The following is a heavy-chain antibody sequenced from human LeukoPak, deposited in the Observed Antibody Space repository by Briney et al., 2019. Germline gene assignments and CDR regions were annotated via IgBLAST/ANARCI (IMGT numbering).Heavy chain of an antibody. CDR3: ARDYYGSGPKDV. CDR1: GGTFSSYT. CDR2: IIPILGIA. D-gene: IGHD3-10*01. J-gene: IGHJ6*02. V-gene: IGHV1-69*04. Sequence: SVKVSCKASGGTFSSYTISWVRQAPGQGLEWMGRIIPILGIANYAQKFQGRVTITADKTTSTAYMELSSLRSEDTAVYYCARDYYGSGPKDVWGQGTTVTVSS.